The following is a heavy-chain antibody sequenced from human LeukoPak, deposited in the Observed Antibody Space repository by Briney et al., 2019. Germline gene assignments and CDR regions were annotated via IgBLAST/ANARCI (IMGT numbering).Heavy chain of an antibody. Sequence: ASVKVSCKASGYTFTGYYMHWVRQAPGQELEWMGRINPNSGGTNYAQKFQGRVTMTRDTSISTAYMELSRLRSDDTAVYYCARDLRSYSNGWYFNVCGYWGQGTLVTVSS. D-gene: IGHD6-19*01. CDR3: ARDLRSYSNGWYFNVCGY. CDR2: INPNSGGT. CDR1: GYTFTGYY. J-gene: IGHJ4*02. V-gene: IGHV1-2*06.